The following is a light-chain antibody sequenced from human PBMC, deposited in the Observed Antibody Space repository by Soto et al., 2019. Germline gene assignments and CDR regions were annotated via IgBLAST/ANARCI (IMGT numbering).Light chain of an antibody. Sequence: SVSASVGDRVTITCRASQAISTWLAWYQQKSGTATKLMIFAASSLQTGVPSRFSGSGSGTEFTLTISSLQPEDFATYYCQQASSFPPTFGQGTRLE. CDR3: QQASSFPPT. V-gene: IGKV1D-12*01. CDR2: AAS. CDR1: QAISTW. J-gene: IGKJ5*01.